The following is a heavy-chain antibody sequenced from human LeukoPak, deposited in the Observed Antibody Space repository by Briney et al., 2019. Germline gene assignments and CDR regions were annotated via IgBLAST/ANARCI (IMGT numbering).Heavy chain of an antibody. CDR3: AKPSKYSTTWYDY. CDR2: ISGDGGST. D-gene: IGHD6-13*01. V-gene: IGHV3-23*01. Sequence: PGGSLRLSCAASGFTFSNYAMSWVRQAPGKGLEWVSGISGDGGSTYYADSVKGRFTISRGSSENALYLQMNSLRAEDTAVYYCAKPSKYSTTWYDYWGQGTLVTVSS. CDR1: GFTFSNYA. J-gene: IGHJ4*02.